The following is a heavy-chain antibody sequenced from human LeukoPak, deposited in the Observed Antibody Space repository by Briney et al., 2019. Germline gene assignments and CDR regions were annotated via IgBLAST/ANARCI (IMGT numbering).Heavy chain of an antibody. Sequence: GGSLRLSCAASGFTFSSYAMHWVRQAPGKGLEWVAVISYDGSNKYYADSVKGRFTISRDNSKNTLYLQMNSLRAEDTAVYYCAKDLWAPYGDYGPDYYYYYMDVWGKGTTVTVSS. D-gene: IGHD4-17*01. CDR3: AKDLWAPYGDYGPDYYYYYMDV. V-gene: IGHV3-30-3*01. CDR2: ISYDGSNK. J-gene: IGHJ6*03. CDR1: GFTFSSYA.